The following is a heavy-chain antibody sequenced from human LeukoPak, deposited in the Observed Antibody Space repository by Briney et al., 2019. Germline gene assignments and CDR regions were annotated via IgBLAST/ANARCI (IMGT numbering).Heavy chain of an antibody. CDR2: ISSSSSYI. CDR1: GFTFNSYS. CDR3: AREKLYYYDSSGYPQPFDY. J-gene: IGHJ4*02. D-gene: IGHD3-22*01. Sequence: GSLRLSCAASGFTFNSYSMNWVRQAPGKGLEWVSSISSSSSYIYYADSVKGRFTISRDNAKNSLYLQMNSLRAEDTAVYYCAREKLYYYDSSGYPQPFDYWGQGTLVTVSS. V-gene: IGHV3-21*01.